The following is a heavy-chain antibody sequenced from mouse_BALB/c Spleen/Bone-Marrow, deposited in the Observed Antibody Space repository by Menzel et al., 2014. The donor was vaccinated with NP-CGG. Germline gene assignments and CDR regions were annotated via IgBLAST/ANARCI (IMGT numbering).Heavy chain of an antibody. J-gene: IGHJ4*01. CDR2: INPSTGYT. D-gene: IGHD2-1*01. CDR3: ARGNYEAMDY. CDR1: GYTFTSYW. Sequence: LVESGAELAKPGASVKMSCKASGYTFTSYWMHWVKQRPGQGLEWIGYINPSTGYTEYNQKFKDKATLTADKSSSTTYMQLSSLTSEDSAVYYCARGNYEAMDYWGQGTSVTVSS. V-gene: IGHV1-7*01.